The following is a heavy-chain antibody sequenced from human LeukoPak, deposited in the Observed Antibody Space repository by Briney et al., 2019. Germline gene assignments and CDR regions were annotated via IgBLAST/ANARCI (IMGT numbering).Heavy chain of an antibody. CDR1: GFTFSSYA. J-gene: IGHJ3*02. CDR2: ISSNGGST. Sequence: GGSLRLSCAASGFTFSSYAMHWVRQAPGKGLEYVSAISSNGGSTYYADSVKGRFTISRDNSKNTLYLQMNSLRAEDTAVYYCARSPSSSSRRVVDMNDAFDIWGQGTMVTVSS. V-gene: IGHV3-64*04. CDR3: ARSPSSSSRRVVDMNDAFDI. D-gene: IGHD6-6*01.